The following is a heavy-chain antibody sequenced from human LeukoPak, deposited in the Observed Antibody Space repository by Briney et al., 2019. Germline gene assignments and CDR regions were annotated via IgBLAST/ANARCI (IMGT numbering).Heavy chain of an antibody. D-gene: IGHD5-18*01. Sequence: GRSLRLSCAASGFTFSSYAMHWVRQAPGKGLEWVAVISYDGSNKYYADSVKGRFTISRDNSKNTLYLQMNSQRAEDTAVYSCARETARYSYGYVVGLDYWGQGTLVTVSS. CDR1: GFTFSSYA. J-gene: IGHJ4*02. CDR3: ARETARYSYGYVVGLDY. CDR2: ISYDGSNK. V-gene: IGHV3-30-3*01.